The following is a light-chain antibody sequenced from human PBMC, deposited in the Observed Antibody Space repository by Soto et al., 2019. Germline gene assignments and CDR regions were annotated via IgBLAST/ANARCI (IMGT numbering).Light chain of an antibody. CDR3: QQYDNLPFT. Sequence: DIQMTQSPSSLSASVGDRVTITCQASQDIRKYLNWYQQKPGRAPKLLIYTASDLQTGVPSRFSGSGSGINFTFTISILQPEDIGTYYCQQYDNLPFTFGPGTKVDIK. V-gene: IGKV1-33*01. CDR2: TAS. J-gene: IGKJ3*01. CDR1: QDIRKY.